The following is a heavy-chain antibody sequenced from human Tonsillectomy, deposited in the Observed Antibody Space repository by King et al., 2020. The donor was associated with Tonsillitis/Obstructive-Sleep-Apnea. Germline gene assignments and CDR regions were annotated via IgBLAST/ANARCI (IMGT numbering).Heavy chain of an antibody. J-gene: IGHJ4*02. D-gene: IGHD3-10*01. Sequence: VQLVESGAEVKKPGESLRISCKGSGYSFANYWISWVRQMPGKGLEWMGSIDPSDSYTNYSPSFQGHVTISADKSVSTAYLQWSSLKASDTAMYYCARLDYYGSGRYYSIDYWGQGTLITVSS. CDR3: ARLDYYGSGRYYSIDY. CDR2: IDPSDSYT. V-gene: IGHV5-10-1*03. CDR1: GYSFANYW.